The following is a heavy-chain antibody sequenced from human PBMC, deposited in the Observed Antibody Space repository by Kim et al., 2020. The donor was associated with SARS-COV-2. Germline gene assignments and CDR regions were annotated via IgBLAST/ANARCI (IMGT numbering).Heavy chain of an antibody. V-gene: IGHV4-34*01. D-gene: IGHD6-13*01. Sequence: SETLSLTCAVYGGSFIGYYWSWIRQPPGKGLEWIGEINHSGSTNYNPSLKSRVTISVDTSKNQFSLKLSSVTAADTAVYYCARGLEGSSWYYGMDVWGQGTTVTVSS. J-gene: IGHJ6*02. CDR3: ARGLEGSSWYYGMDV. CDR1: GGSFIGYY. CDR2: INHSGST.